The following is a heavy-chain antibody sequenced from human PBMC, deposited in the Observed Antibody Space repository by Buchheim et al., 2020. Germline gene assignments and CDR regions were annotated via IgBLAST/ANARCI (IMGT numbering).Heavy chain of an antibody. Sequence: QVQLVESGGGLVKPGGSLRLSCAASGFTFSDYYMSWIRQAPGKGLEWGSYISSSGSTIYYADSVTGRFPISRANAKNSLDPQMNSLRAEDTAVYYCARAPYYYDSSGLSGFDYWGQGTL. V-gene: IGHV3-11*01. D-gene: IGHD3-22*01. J-gene: IGHJ4*02. CDR1: GFTFSDYY. CDR2: ISSSGSTI. CDR3: ARAPYYYDSSGLSGFDY.